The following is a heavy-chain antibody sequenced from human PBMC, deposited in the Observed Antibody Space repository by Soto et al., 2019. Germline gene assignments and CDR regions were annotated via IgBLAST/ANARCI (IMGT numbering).Heavy chain of an antibody. V-gene: IGHV3-21*04. CDR2: LSSGSFYI. CDR3: AKDIVVVPAAIRGQCFDY. J-gene: IGHJ4*02. CDR1: GFPFDSYS. Sequence: GGSLRLSCAVSGFPFDSYSMSWVRQAPGQGLEWLASLSSGSFYIFHADSVKGRFTISRDNSKNTLYLQMNGLRAEDTAVYYCAKDIVVVPAAIRGQCFDYWGQGSLVTVSS. D-gene: IGHD2-2*02.